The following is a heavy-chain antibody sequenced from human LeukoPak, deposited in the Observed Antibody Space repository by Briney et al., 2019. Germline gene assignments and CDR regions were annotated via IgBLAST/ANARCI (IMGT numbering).Heavy chain of an antibody. CDR3: AIQSGATDY. Sequence: PETLSLTCAVSGYSITAGYYWAWIRQPPGKGLEWITTIYYGGSTYYNPSLKSRVTISVATSRNQFSLNLRSVTAADTAVYYCAIQSGATDYWGQGTLVTVSS. J-gene: IGHJ4*02. CDR2: IYYGGST. CDR1: GYSITAGYY. D-gene: IGHD1-26*01. V-gene: IGHV4-38-2*01.